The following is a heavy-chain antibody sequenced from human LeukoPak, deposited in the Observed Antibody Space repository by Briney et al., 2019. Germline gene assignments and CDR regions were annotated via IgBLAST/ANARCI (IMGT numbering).Heavy chain of an antibody. CDR3: ARGPLRYCSSTSCYPRRDYYGMDV. V-gene: IGHV1-2*02. D-gene: IGHD2-2*01. CDR2: INPNSGGT. J-gene: IGHJ6*02. Sequence: ASVKVSCKASGYTFTGYYMHWVRLAPGQGLEWMGWINPNSGGTNYAQKFQGRVTMTRDTSISTAYMELSRLRSDDTAVYYCARGPLRYCSSTSCYPRRDYYGMDVWGQGTTVTVSS. CDR1: GYTFTGYY.